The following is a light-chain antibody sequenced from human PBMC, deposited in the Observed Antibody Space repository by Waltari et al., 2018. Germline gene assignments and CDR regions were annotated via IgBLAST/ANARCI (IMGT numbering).Light chain of an antibody. CDR1: YLEDKY. Sequence: YELTQPPSVSVSPGQTATITCSGDYLEDKYDCWYQQKAGQSPVLVIHQDSRRPSGIPERFSGSSSGNTATLTISGTQAMDEADYYCQAWDSSTDVVFGGGTRLTVL. CDR2: QDS. V-gene: IGLV3-1*01. CDR3: QAWDSSTDVV. J-gene: IGLJ2*01.